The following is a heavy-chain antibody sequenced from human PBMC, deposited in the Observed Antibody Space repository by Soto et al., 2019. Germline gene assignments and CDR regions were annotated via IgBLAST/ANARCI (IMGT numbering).Heavy chain of an antibody. CDR3: ARVQEKWSKFFDF. CDR1: GYTFTKYG. D-gene: IGHD2-15*01. J-gene: IGHJ4*02. CDR2: INTYNGNT. Sequence: ASVKVACKASGYTFTKYGISWVRQAPGQGLEWMGWINTYNGNTNYAQRLQGRVSMTTDTFTSTAYVEVRSLRSDDTAVYYCARVQEKWSKFFDFWGQGSLVTVSS. V-gene: IGHV1-18*01.